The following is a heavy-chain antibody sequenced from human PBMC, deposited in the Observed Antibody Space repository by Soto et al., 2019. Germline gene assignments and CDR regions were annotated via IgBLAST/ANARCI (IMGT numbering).Heavy chain of an antibody. D-gene: IGHD6-19*01. CDR2: ISASGGLK. V-gene: IGHV3-23*01. Sequence: EVQLSESGGDLRQPGGSLRLSCAASGFTFTNYAMTWVRQTPGKGLEWVSGISASGGLKYYADSVQGRFTVSRDNSENTVYLQMTSLRPDDTAVFYCARDVAMPTGLGLGYWGQGTLVTVSS. CDR3: ARDVAMPTGLGLGY. J-gene: IGHJ4*02. CDR1: GFTFTNYA.